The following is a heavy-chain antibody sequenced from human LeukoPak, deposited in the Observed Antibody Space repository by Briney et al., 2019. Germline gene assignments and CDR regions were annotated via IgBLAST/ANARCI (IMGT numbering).Heavy chain of an antibody. J-gene: IGHJ4*02. D-gene: IGHD6-13*01. CDR2: ISWNSGTI. CDR3: AKRSAAGTVGYFDY. Sequence: GGSLRLSCAASGFTFSSYSMNWVRQAPGKGLEWVSGISWNSGTIYYADSVKGRFTISRDDAKNSLYLQMHSLRAEDTALYYCAKRSAAGTVGYFDYWGQGTLVTVSS. V-gene: IGHV3-9*01. CDR1: GFTFSSYS.